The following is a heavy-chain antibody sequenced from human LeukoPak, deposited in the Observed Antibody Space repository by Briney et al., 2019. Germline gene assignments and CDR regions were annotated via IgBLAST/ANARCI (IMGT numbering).Heavy chain of an antibody. V-gene: IGHV3-23*01. Sequence: PGGSLRLSCTASGFTFGDYAMSWVRQAPGKGLEWVSAISGSGGSTYYADSVKGRFTISRDNSKNTLYLQMNSLRAEDTAVYYCAKGGELRYFDWSTQSYGMDVWGQGTTVTVSS. CDR3: AKGGELRYFDWSTQSYGMDV. J-gene: IGHJ6*02. CDR1: GFTFGDYA. CDR2: ISGSGGST. D-gene: IGHD3-9*01.